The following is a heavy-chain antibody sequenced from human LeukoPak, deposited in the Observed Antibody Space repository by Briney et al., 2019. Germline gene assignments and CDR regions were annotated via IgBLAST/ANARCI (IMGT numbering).Heavy chain of an antibody. D-gene: IGHD6-13*01. CDR1: GYTFISYG. J-gene: IGHJ3*02. V-gene: IGHV1-2*02. CDR3: AIRGNSNNCVDCVWDDTSDI. CDR2: INPNSGVT. Sequence: ASVKVSCKASGYTFISYGISWVRQAPGQGLEWMGWINPNSGVTNYAQKFQGRITMTRDMSISTVSMDLSRLKSDDTAVYYCAIRGNSNNCVDCVWDDTSDIWGQGTKVTVSS.